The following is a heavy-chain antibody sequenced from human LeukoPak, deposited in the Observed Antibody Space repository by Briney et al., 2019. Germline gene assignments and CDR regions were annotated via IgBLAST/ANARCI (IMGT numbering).Heavy chain of an antibody. CDR2: IWYDGSNK. CDR3: ARDQYDTWSRRGNFDS. D-gene: IGHD3-3*01. J-gene: IGHJ4*02. V-gene: IGHV3-33*01. Sequence: GGSLRLSCAASGFIFSSYAVHWVRQAPGKGPEWVAIIWYDGSNKYYAESVEGRFTISRDNSKNTLYLQMNSLRAEDTAVFYCARDQYDTWSRRGNFDSWGQGTLVIVSS. CDR1: GFIFSSYA.